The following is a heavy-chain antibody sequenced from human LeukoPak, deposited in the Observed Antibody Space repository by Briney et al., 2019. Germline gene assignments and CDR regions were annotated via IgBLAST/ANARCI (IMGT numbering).Heavy chain of an antibody. D-gene: IGHD2-8*01. Sequence: SETLSLTCAVYGGSFSGYYWSWIRQPPGKGLEWIREINHSGSTNYNPSLKSRVTISVDTSKNQFSLKLSSVTAADTAVYYCARTAKWYPYYYYYYMDVWGKGTTVTVSS. V-gene: IGHV4-34*01. CDR1: GGSFSGYY. CDR3: ARTAKWYPYYYYYYMDV. J-gene: IGHJ6*03. CDR2: INHSGST.